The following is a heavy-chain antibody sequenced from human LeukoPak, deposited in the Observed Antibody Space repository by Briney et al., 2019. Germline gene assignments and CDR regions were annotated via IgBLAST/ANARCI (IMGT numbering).Heavy chain of an antibody. J-gene: IGHJ6*03. D-gene: IGHD2-2*01. CDR1: GYSFTSYW. Sequence: GESLKISCKGSGYSFTSYWIGWVRQMPGKGLEWMGIIYPGDSDTRYSPSLQGQVTISADKSISTAYLQWSSLKASDTAMYYCARHPIVVVPAAFHPYYYYYMDVWGKGTTVTVSS. CDR3: ARHPIVVVPAAFHPYYYYYMDV. CDR2: IYPGDSDT. V-gene: IGHV5-51*01.